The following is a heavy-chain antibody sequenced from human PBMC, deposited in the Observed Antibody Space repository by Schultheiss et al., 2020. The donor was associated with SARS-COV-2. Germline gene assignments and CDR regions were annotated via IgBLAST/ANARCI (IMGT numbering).Heavy chain of an antibody. CDR3: ARWDSSGYYYVYFDY. CDR2: INHSGST. V-gene: IGHV4-34*01. J-gene: IGHJ4*02. D-gene: IGHD3-22*01. CDR1: GGSFSGYY. Sequence: SETLSLTCAVYGGSFSGYYWSWIRQPPGKGLEWIGEINHSGSTNYNPSLKSRVTISVDTSKNQFSLKLSSVTAADTAVYYCARWDSSGYYYVYFDYWGQGTLVTVSS.